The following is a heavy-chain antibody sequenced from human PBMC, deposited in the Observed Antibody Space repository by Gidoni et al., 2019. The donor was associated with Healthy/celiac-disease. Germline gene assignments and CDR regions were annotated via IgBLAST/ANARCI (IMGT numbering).Heavy chain of an antibody. Sequence: QVQLQESGPGPVKTWEKQSLTCAVSGYPISRGYHWGWLRPPPGKGLGWIGSICHGGSTYYPPSLKSRVTISVDTSKNQFSLKLSSVTAADTPVYYCARGPPDSSGYYARGTFDIWGQGTMVTVSS. D-gene: IGHD3-22*01. V-gene: IGHV4-38-2*01. CDR2: ICHGGST. CDR3: ARGPPDSSGYYARGTFDI. J-gene: IGHJ3*02. CDR1: GYPISRGYH.